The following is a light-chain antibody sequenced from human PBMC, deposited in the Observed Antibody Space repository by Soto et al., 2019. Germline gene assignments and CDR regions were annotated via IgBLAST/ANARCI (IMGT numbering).Light chain of an antibody. V-gene: IGLV2-14*03. CDR3: SSYTSSSSYV. Sequence: QSALNQPASVSDSPGPSITISCIGTSSDIGAFNHVSWHQQHPGKAPKLIIYDVINRPSGVSNRFSGSKTGNTASLIISGLQAEDEADYYCSSYTSSSSYVFGSGTKLTVL. J-gene: IGLJ1*01. CDR2: DVI. CDR1: SSDIGAFNH.